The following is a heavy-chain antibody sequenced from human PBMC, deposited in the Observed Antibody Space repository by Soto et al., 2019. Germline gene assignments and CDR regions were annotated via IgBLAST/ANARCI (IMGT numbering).Heavy chain of an antibody. Sequence: QVQLVESGGGVVQPGRSLRLSCAASGFTFSSYGMHWVRQAPGKGLEWVAVISYDGINRYYANSVKGQFTISRDNSENTLYLQMNSLRGEDTAVYHCARSEARGKYLDYWGQGTLVTVSS. V-gene: IGHV3-30*03. J-gene: IGHJ4*02. D-gene: IGHD3-16*01. CDR1: GFTFSSYG. CDR3: ARSEARGKYLDY. CDR2: ISYDGINR.